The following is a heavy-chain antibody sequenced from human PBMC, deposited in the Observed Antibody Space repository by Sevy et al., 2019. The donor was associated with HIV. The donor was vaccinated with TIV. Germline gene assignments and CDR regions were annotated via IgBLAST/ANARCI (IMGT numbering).Heavy chain of an antibody. CDR1: GFTFSSYA. D-gene: IGHD3-10*01. J-gene: IGHJ4*02. CDR2: ISGSGGST. V-gene: IGHV3-23*01. Sequence: GGSLRLSCAASGFTFSSYAMSWVRQAPGKGLEWVSAISGSGGSTYYADSVKGRLTISRDNSKNTLYLQMNSLRAEDTAVYYWAKGWAYVLLWFREGSYFDYWGQGTLVTVSS. CDR3: AKGWAYVLLWFREGSYFDY.